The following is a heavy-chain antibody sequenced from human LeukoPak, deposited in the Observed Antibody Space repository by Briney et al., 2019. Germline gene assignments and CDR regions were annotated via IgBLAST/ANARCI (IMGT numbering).Heavy chain of an antibody. J-gene: IGHJ3*02. D-gene: IGHD5-12*01. Sequence: GGSLRLSCAASGFTFSTSWMTWVRQAPGKGLDWLGNINPDGSTINYVDSVKGRFTFSRDNAKNSLYLQMNSLRAEDTAVFYCARDSGYNAFDIWGQGTMVTVSS. CDR3: ARDSGYNAFDI. V-gene: IGHV3-7*01. CDR2: INPDGSTI. CDR1: GFTFSTSW.